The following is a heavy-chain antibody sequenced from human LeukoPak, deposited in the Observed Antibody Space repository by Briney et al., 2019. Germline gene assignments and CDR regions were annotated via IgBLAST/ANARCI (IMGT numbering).Heavy chain of an antibody. CDR2: ISSSSSYI. CDR1: GFTFSSYS. D-gene: IGHD2-2*01. Sequence: GGSLRLSCAASGFTFSSYSMNWVRQAPGKGLEWVSSISSSSSYIYYADSVKGRFTISRDNAKNSLYLQMNSLRAEDTAVYYCARERGYYSSTSPYYFDYWGRGTLVTVSS. V-gene: IGHV3-21*01. J-gene: IGHJ4*02. CDR3: ARERGYYSSTSPYYFDY.